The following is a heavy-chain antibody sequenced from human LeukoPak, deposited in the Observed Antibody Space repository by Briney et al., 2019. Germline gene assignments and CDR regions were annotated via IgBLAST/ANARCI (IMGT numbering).Heavy chain of an antibody. CDR1: GFTFRDYY. CDR3: AAGNTSCYRASGY. CDR2: ISSSGNTI. V-gene: IGHV3-11*01. J-gene: IGHJ4*02. D-gene: IGHD2-2*01. Sequence: PGGSLRLSCAASGFTFRDYYMSWIRQAPGKGLEWVSYISSSGNTIYYADPVKGRFTISRDNAKNSLYLQMNSLRAEDTAVYYCAAGNTSCYRASGYWGQGTLVTVSS.